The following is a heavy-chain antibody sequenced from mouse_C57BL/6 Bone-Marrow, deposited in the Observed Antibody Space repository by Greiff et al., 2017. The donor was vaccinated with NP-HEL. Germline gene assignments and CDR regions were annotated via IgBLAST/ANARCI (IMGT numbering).Heavy chain of an antibody. CDR1: GYTFTSYW. CDR3: ARGYYYGFAY. V-gene: IGHV1-69*01. CDR2: IDPSDSYT. D-gene: IGHD1-1*01. Sequence: VQLQQSGAELVMPGASVKLSCKASGYTFTSYWMHWVKQRPGQGLEWIGEIDPSDSYTNYNQKFKGKSTLTVDKSSSTAYMQLSSLTSEDSAVYYCARGYYYGFAYWGQGTLVTVSA. J-gene: IGHJ3*01.